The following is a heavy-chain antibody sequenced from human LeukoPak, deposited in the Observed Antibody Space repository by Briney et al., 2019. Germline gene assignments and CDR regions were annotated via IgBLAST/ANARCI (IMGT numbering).Heavy chain of an antibody. D-gene: IGHD4-17*01. CDR2: ISSSSSYI. J-gene: IGHJ4*02. Sequence: GGSLRLSCAASGFTFSSYSMNWVRQAPGKGLEWVSSISSSSSYIYYADSVKGRFTISRDNAKNSLYLQMNSLRAEDTAVYYCARDQPYGDYTSDYWGQGTLVTVSS. V-gene: IGHV3-21*01. CDR1: GFTFSSYS. CDR3: ARDQPYGDYTSDY.